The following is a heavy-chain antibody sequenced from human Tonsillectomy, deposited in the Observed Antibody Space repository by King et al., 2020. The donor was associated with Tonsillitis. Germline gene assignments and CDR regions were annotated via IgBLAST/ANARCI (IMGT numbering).Heavy chain of an antibody. D-gene: IGHD1-26*01. J-gene: IGHJ6*03. CDR1: GVSISSDMYY. Sequence: QLQESGPGLVKPSETLSLTCTVSGVSISSDMYYWGWIRQPPGKWLEWIGSIYYRGKTYYNPSLKSRVIISVDTSKNQFSLRLSSVTAADPAVYYCARHPSWGAYYYYIDVWGKGTTVTVSS. CDR3: ARHPSWGAYYYYIDV. V-gene: IGHV4-39*01. CDR2: IYYRGKT.